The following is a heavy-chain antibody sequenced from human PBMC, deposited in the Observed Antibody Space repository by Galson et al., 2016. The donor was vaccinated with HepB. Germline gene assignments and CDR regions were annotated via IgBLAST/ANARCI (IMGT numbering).Heavy chain of an antibody. Sequence: LSLTCTVSGDPISAHGAYWGWLRQPPGKGLDWIASISHTGSTYHNPSLKSRVTISVDTSKNQVSLRLRSVTAADTAFYYCARDLDDHGLTARYTGSGGLDPWGQGILVTVSS. D-gene: IGHD2-21*02. CDR3: ARDLDDHGLTARYTGSGGLDP. J-gene: IGHJ5*02. V-gene: IGHV4-39*07. CDR1: GDPISAHGAY. CDR2: ISHTGST.